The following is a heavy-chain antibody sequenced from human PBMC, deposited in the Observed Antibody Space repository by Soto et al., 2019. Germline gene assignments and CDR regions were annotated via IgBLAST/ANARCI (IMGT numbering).Heavy chain of an antibody. CDR3: ARAPWGRIFGVVYYYYGMDV. CDR1: GGSFSGYY. V-gene: IGHV4-34*01. CDR2: INHSGST. D-gene: IGHD3-3*01. Sequence: KPSETLSLTFAVYGGSFSGYYWSWIRQPPGKGLEWSGEINHSGSTNYNPSLKSRVTISVDTSKNQFSLKLSSVTAADTAVYYCARAPWGRIFGVVYYYYGMDVWGQGTTVTVSS. J-gene: IGHJ6*02.